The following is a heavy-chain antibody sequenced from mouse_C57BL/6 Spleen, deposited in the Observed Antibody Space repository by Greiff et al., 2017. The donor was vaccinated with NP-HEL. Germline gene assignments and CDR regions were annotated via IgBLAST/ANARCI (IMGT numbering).Heavy chain of an antibody. D-gene: IGHD2-3*01. J-gene: IGHJ3*01. V-gene: IGHV1-85*01. CDR3: ASGDGYYVFAY. CDR1: GYTFTSYD. Sequence: VKLMESGPELVKPGASVKLSCKASGYTFTSYDINWVKQRPGQGLEWIGWIYPRDGSTKYNEKFKGKATLTVDTSSSTAYMELHSLTSEDSAVYFCASGDGYYVFAYWGQGTLVTVSA. CDR2: IYPRDGST.